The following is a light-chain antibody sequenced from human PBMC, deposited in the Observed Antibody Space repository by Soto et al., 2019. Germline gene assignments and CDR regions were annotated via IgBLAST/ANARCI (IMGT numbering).Light chain of an antibody. CDR1: SSDVGRYNY. CDR2: DVS. Sequence: QSALTQPASVSGSPGQSITISCTGTSSDVGRYNYVSWYQQHPVKAPKLMIYDVSNRPSGVSTRFSGSKSGNTASLTISGLQAEDEADYYCTSYTSSSTPVFGGGTKLTVL. J-gene: IGLJ2*01. V-gene: IGLV2-14*01. CDR3: TSYTSSSTPV.